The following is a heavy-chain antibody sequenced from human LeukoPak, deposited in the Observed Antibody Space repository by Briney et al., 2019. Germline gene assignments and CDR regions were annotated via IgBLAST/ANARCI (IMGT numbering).Heavy chain of an antibody. D-gene: IGHD1-26*01. CDR2: MNPNSGNT. V-gene: IGHV1-8*01. Sequence: ASVKVSCKASGYTFTSYDINWVRQATGQGLEWMGWMNPNSGNTGYAQKFQGRVTMTRDTSISTAYMELSRVRSDDTAMYYCARGDIMGVTDYRYFDFWGQGTLVTVSS. CDR3: ARGDIMGVTDYRYFDF. CDR1: GYTFTSYD. J-gene: IGHJ4*02.